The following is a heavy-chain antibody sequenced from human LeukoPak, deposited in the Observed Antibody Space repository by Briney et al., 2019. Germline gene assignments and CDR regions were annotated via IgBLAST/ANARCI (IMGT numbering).Heavy chain of an antibody. CDR2: IHTSGST. CDR3: ARGEGSSGARDY. J-gene: IGHJ4*02. CDR1: GGSISPYF. Sequence: PSETLSLTCTVSGGSISPYFWSWIRQSAGKGLEWIGRIHTSGSTNYNPSLKSRVTMSLDTSKNQFSLKLSSVTAADTAVYYCARGEGSSGARDYWGQGTLVTVSS. V-gene: IGHV4-4*07. D-gene: IGHD3-22*01.